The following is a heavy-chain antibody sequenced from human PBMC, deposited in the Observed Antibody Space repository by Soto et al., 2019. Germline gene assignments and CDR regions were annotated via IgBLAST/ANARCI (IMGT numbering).Heavy chain of an antibody. CDR2: IFYSGGT. CDR1: GGSILDSTYY. D-gene: IGHD3-22*01. J-gene: IGHJ5*02. CDR3: ARQASGYYYGWFDP. V-gene: IGHV4-39*01. Sequence: QLLLQESGPGLVKPSETLSLTCTVSGGSILDSTYYWAWIRQSPGKGLEWIGTIFYSGGTFYTPSLKSRVPMSVDTSNNQFSLKLGSVTAADTAVYYCARQASGYYYGWFDPWGQGTLVTVSS.